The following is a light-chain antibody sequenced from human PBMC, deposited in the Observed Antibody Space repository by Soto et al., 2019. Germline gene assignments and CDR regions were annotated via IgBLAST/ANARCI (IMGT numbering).Light chain of an antibody. CDR1: QSISSW. CDR2: KAS. V-gene: IGKV1-5*03. J-gene: IGKJ4*01. CDR3: QQYTSYSLT. Sequence: DIQMTQSPSTLSASVGDRVTISCRASQSISSWLAWYQQKPGKAPKLLIYKASSLESGVPSRFSGSGSGTGFTLTISSLQPDDFATYYCQQYTSYSLTFGGGTKVEIK.